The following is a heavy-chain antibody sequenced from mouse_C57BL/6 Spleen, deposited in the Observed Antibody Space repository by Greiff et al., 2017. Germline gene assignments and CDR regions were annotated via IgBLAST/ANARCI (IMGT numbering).Heavy chain of an antibody. CDR2: INYDGSST. CDR1: GFTFSDYY. Sequence: EVHLVGSEGGLVQPGSSMKLSCTASGFTFSDYYMAWVRQVPEKGLEWVANINYDGSSTYYLDSLKSRFIISRDNAKNILYLQMSSLKSEDTATDYCARLLRPHAMDYWGQGTSVTVSS. D-gene: IGHD2-4*01. CDR3: ARLLRPHAMDY. J-gene: IGHJ4*01. V-gene: IGHV5-16*01.